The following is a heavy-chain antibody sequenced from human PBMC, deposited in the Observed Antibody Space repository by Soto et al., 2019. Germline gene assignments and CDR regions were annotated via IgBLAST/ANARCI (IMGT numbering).Heavy chain of an antibody. D-gene: IGHD5-18*01. Sequence: QVQLVQSGAEVKKPESAVKVSCKAPGGTVSTYAISWVQQSPGQGLEWMGGINPMFGTANYAQRVQDRVTLTAEESTNTVYMELSSLRSEDTAVYFCASGIQLWLRRINNGYSGWGQGTLVTVSS. CDR3: ASGIQLWLRRINNGYSG. CDR2: INPMFGTA. V-gene: IGHV1-69*12. J-gene: IGHJ4*02. CDR1: GGTVSTYA.